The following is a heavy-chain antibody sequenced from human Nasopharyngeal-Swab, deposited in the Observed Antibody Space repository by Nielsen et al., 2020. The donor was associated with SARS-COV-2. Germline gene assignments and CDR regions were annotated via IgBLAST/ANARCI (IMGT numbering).Heavy chain of an antibody. D-gene: IGHD5-18*01. Sequence: GGSLRLSCAASGFTFSSYWMSWVRQAPGKGLEWVANIKEDGSEKYYVDSVKGRFTISRDNAKNSLYLQMNSLRAEDTAVYYCARRIQLFEAWDWFDPWGQGTLVTVSS. CDR1: GFTFSSYW. V-gene: IGHV3-7*03. CDR2: IKEDGSEK. CDR3: ARRIQLFEAWDWFDP. J-gene: IGHJ5*02.